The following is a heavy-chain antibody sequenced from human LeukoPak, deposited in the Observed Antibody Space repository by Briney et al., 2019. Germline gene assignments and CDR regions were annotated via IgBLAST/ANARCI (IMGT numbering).Heavy chain of an antibody. CDR1: GFTFSSYG. D-gene: IGHD6-19*01. CDR2: IRYDGSNK. V-gene: IGHV3-30*02. J-gene: IGHJ3*02. CDR3: ARAVADCDAFDI. Sequence: GGSLRLSCAASGFTFSSYGMHWVRQAPGKGRDWVAFIRYDGSNKYYADSVKGRFTISRDNSKNTLYLQMNSLRAEDTAVYYCARAVADCDAFDIWGQGTMVTVSS.